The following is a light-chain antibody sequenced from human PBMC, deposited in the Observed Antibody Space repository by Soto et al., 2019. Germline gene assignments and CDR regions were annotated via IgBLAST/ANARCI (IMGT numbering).Light chain of an antibody. CDR1: QSISSY. J-gene: IGKJ2*01. CDR3: QQSYSTPPT. V-gene: IGKV1-39*01. Sequence: DIQMTQSPSSLSASVGDSVTITCRARQSISSYLNWYQQKPGKAPKLLIYAASSLPSGVPSRFSGSGSGTDFTLTISSLQPEDFATYYCQQSYSTPPTFGQGTKLEIK. CDR2: AAS.